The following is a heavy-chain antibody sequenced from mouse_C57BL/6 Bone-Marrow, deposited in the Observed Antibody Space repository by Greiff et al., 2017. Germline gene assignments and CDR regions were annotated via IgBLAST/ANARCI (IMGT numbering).Heavy chain of an antibody. CDR1: GYAFSSSW. CDR2: IYHGDGDT. D-gene: IGHD1-1*01. CDR3: ARRRYGSNYWYFDV. Sequence: QVQLQQSGPELVKPGASVKISCKASGYAFSSSWMNWVKQRPGKGLAWIGRIYHGDGDTNSNGKFKGKGTLTANKSSSTAYMQLSSLTSEDSAVYFSARRRYGSNYWYFDVWGTGTTVTVAS. J-gene: IGHJ1*03. V-gene: IGHV1-82*01.